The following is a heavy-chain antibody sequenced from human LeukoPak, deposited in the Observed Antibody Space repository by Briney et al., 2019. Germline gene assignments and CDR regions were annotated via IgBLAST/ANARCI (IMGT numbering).Heavy chain of an antibody. CDR3: ARPRSTMVRGVFTIDY. CDR2: INPNSGGT. D-gene: IGHD3-10*01. Sequence: ASVKVSCKASGYTFTGYYMHWVRQAPGQGLEWMGWINPNSGGTNYAEKFQGRVTMTRDTSISTAYMELSRLRPDDTAVYYCARPRSTMVRGVFTIDYWGQGTLVTVSP. V-gene: IGHV1-2*02. CDR1: GYTFTGYY. J-gene: IGHJ4*02.